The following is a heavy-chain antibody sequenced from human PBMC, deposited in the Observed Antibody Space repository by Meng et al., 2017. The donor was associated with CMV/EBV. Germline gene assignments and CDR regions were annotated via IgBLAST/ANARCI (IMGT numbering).Heavy chain of an antibody. Sequence: ASVKVSCKASGYTFTSYGISWVRQAPGQGLEWMGWISAYNGNTNYAQKLQGRVTMTTDTSTSTAYMELRSLRSDDTAVYYCAAALVPGGYCSSTSCYTGNYYYYCGMDVWGQGTTVTVSS. CDR1: GYTFTSYG. D-gene: IGHD2-2*02. V-gene: IGHV1-18*01. J-gene: IGHJ6*02. CDR2: ISAYNGNT. CDR3: AAALVPGGYCSSTSCYTGNYYYYCGMDV.